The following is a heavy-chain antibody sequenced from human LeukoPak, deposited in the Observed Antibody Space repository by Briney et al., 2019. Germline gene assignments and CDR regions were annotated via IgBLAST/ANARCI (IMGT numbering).Heavy chain of an antibody. V-gene: IGHV5-51*01. CDR1: GYTFTGDW. CDR2: IYPGDSDT. D-gene: IGHD2-2*01. CDR3: ARPALYCSSTVCPPYMDV. Sequence: GASLQISCQASGYTFTGDWIGWVRQMPGKGLEWMGIIYPGDSDTKYNAPFQGQVTISADKSISTAYLQWGSLKAPDTATYYCARPALYCSSTVCPPYMDVWGKGTTVTVSS. J-gene: IGHJ6*03.